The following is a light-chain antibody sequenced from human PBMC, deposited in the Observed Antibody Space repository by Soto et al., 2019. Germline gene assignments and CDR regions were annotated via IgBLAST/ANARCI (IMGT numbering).Light chain of an antibody. Sequence: EIVMTQSPATLSVSPGERATLSCRASQSVRDNFAWYQQNPGQAPGLLIYGASIRATGIPARFSGSGSDTEFNLTSSSLQSEDFATYYCHKYDNLPLSFGPGTKVDIK. CDR3: HKYDNLPLS. J-gene: IGKJ3*01. CDR1: QSVRDN. V-gene: IGKV3-15*01. CDR2: GAS.